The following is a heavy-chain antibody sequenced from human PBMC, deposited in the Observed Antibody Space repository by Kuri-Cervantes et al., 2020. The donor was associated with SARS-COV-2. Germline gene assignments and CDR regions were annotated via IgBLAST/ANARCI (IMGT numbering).Heavy chain of an antibody. CDR2: IWYDGSNK. D-gene: IGHD6-19*01. V-gene: IGHV3-33*08. CDR1: GFTFSSYG. J-gene: IGHJ6*02. Sequence: GESLKISCAASGFTFSSYGMHWVSQAPGKGLEWVAVIWYDGSNKYYADSVKGRFTISRDNSKNTLYLQMNSLRAEDTAVYYCARAYSSGWYYYYGMDVWGQGTTVTVSS. CDR3: ARAYSSGWYYYYGMDV.